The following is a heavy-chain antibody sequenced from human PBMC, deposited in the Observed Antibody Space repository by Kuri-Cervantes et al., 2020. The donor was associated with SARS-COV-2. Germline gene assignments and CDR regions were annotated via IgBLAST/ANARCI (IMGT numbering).Heavy chain of an antibody. J-gene: IGHJ6*02. CDR1: GFSFSYYG. CDR3: AKDNLGWDYNNRGMDA. V-gene: IGHV3-30*18. CDR2: ISYDGTNK. D-gene: IGHD3-22*01. Sequence: GGSLRLSCAASGFSFSYYGMHWVRQAPGKGLEWVAVISYDGTNKYYVDSVKGRFTISRDNSKNTPYLQMNSLRPEDTAVYYCAKDNLGWDYNNRGMDAWGQGTTVTVSS.